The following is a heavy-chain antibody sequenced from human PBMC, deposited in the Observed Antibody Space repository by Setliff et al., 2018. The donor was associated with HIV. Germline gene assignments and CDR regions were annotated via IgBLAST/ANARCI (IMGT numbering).Heavy chain of an antibody. J-gene: IGHJ4*02. Sequence: PSETLSLTCAVYGGSFSGYYWSWIRQPPGKGLEWIGEINQSGSTNYNMSLWSRVTISLDASRNQFSLELISVTAADTAVYYCAGGPGTTSIDYWAQGTLVTVSS. D-gene: IGHD1-26*01. CDR2: INQSGST. V-gene: IGHV4-34*01. CDR1: GGSFSGYY. CDR3: AGGPGTTSIDY.